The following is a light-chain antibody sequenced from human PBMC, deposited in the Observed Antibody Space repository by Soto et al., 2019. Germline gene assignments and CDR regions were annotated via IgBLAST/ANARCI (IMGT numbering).Light chain of an antibody. Sequence: SYELNQPPSVSVAPGKTARITCGGNNIGSKSVHWYQQKPGQAPVLVIYYDSDRPSGIPERFSGSNSGNTATLTISRVEAGDEADYYCQVWDSSSDPVFGGGTKLTVL. CDR3: QVWDSSSDPV. V-gene: IGLV3-21*04. CDR2: YDS. J-gene: IGLJ2*01. CDR1: NIGSKS.